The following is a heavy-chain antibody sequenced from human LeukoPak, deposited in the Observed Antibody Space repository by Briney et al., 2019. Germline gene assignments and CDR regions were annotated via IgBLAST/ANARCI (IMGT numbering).Heavy chain of an antibody. CDR2: INGSGGST. CDR1: GFTFSSYA. CDR3: ANSGGSYFVGVFDY. Sequence: GGSLRLSCAASGFTFSSYAMSWVRQAPGKGLEWVSAINGSGGSTYYADSVKGRFTISRDNSENTLYLQMNSLRAEDTAVYYCANSGGSYFVGVFDYWGQGTLVTVSS. J-gene: IGHJ4*02. V-gene: IGHV3-23*01. D-gene: IGHD1-26*01.